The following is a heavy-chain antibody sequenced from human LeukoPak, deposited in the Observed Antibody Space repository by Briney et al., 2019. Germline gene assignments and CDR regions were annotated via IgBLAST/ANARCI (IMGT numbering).Heavy chain of an antibody. CDR3: ARHGLGGCSGGRCFTSFHYYGMDV. J-gene: IGHJ6*02. CDR2: IFPGDSDT. Sequence: GESLKISFKGYGYSFSHYWIGWVRPVPGKGLEWMGIIFPGDSDTKYSPSFQGQVTIAVDKSLSPAYLQWTSLRASDTAIYYCARHGLGGCSGGRCFTSFHYYGMDVWGQGTTVTVSS. CDR1: GYSFSHYW. D-gene: IGHD2-15*01. V-gene: IGHV5-51*01.